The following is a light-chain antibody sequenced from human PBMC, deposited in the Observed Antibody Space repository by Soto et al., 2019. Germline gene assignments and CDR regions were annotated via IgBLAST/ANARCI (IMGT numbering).Light chain of an antibody. J-gene: IGKJ2*01. Sequence: EIVLTQSPATLSLSPGERATLSCRASQSVSSYLAWYQQQPGQAPRLLIYDASTSATAIPARFSGSGSGRAFTLTISSLEAQAVAVLYCQQRSNWPPYTFGQGTKLEIK. CDR2: DAS. V-gene: IGKV3-11*02. CDR1: QSVSSY. CDR3: QQRSNWPPYT.